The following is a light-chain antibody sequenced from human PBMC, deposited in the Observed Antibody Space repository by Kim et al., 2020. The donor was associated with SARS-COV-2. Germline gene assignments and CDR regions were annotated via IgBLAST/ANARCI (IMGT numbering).Light chain of an antibody. J-gene: IGLJ2*01. Sequence: GQGVTISCSGSSFNIGSNYVYWYQQLPGTAPKLLIYGNNQRPSGVPDRFSGSKSGTSASLAISGLRSEDEADYYCAAWDDSLSGPVFGGGTQLTV. CDR2: GNN. CDR3: AAWDDSLSGPV. CDR1: SFNIGSNY. V-gene: IGLV1-47*01.